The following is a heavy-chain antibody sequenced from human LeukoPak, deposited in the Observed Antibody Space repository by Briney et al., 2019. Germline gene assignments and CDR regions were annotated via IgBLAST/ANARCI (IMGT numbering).Heavy chain of an antibody. CDR1: GFTFSTYW. D-gene: IGHD6-19*01. V-gene: IGHV3-74*01. CDR3: ARMMQWPSDFDY. CDR2: INSDGSST. Sequence: GGSLRLSCAASGFTFSTYWMHWVRRAPGKGLVWVSRINSDGSSTSYADSVKGRFTISRDNAKNTLNLQMNSLRAEDTAVYYCARMMQWPSDFDYWGQGTLVTVSS. J-gene: IGHJ4*02.